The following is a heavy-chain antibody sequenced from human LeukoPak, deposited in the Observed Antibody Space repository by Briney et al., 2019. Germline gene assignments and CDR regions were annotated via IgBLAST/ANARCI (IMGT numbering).Heavy chain of an antibody. J-gene: IGHJ4*02. V-gene: IGHV3-21*01. Sequence: GGSLRLSCAASGFTFSSYSMNWVRQAPGKGLEWVSSISSSSSYIYYADSVKGRFTISRDNAKNSLYLQMNSLRAEDTAVYYCAGLYYYDSSGYSRRPFDYWGQGTLVTVSS. CDR2: ISSSSSYI. CDR1: GFTFSSYS. D-gene: IGHD3-22*01. CDR3: AGLYYYDSSGYSRRPFDY.